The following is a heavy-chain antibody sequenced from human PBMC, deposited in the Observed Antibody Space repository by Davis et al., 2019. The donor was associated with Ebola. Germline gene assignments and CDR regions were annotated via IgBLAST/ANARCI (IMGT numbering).Heavy chain of an antibody. CDR1: GGSISSYY. Sequence: SETLSLTCTVSGGSISSYYWSWIRQPPGKGLEWIGEINHSGSTNYNPSLKSRVTISVDTSKNQFSLKLSSVTAADTAVYYCARIAARGVYYYYYYGMDVWGQGTTVTVSS. J-gene: IGHJ6*02. V-gene: IGHV4-34*01. CDR3: ARIAARGVYYYYYYGMDV. CDR2: INHSGST. D-gene: IGHD6-6*01.